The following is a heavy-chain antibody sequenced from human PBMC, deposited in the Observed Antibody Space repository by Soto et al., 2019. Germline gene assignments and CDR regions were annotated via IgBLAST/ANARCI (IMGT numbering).Heavy chain of an antibody. CDR1: GGFISSGDYY. J-gene: IGHJ2*01. D-gene: IGHD2-21*02. CDR2: IYYSGST. Sequence: QVQLQESGPGLVKPSETLSLTCTVSGGFISSGDYYWSWIRQPPGKGLEWIGYIYYSGSTYYNPSLRGRVNMAVDPSQNHFSLKLSYVTAADTAVYYCARDGGESAYCGGDCPYWYFDLWGRGTLVTVSS. V-gene: IGHV4-30-4*01. CDR3: ARDGGESAYCGGDCPYWYFDL.